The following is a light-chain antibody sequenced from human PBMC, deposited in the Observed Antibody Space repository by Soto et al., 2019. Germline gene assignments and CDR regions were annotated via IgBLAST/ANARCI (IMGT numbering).Light chain of an antibody. CDR2: EAS. CDR3: QQYHSYPPT. Sequence: DIQMPQSPSSLSASVGDRVTITCRASQDISNFLAWFQQKPGKAPKSLIYEASNLQSGVPPKFSGSASGTDFTLTISSLQPEDCATYYCQQYHSYPPTFGQGTKVEIK. J-gene: IGKJ1*01. V-gene: IGKV1-16*02. CDR1: QDISNF.